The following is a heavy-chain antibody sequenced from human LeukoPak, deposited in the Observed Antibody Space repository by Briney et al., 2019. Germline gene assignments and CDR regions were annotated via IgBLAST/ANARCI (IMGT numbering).Heavy chain of an antibody. J-gene: IGHJ4*02. CDR3: ITFSMIVVVITD. V-gene: IGHV3-15*01. CDR2: IKSKTDGGTT. CDR1: GFTFNNAW. D-gene: IGHD3-22*01. Sequence: TGGSLRLSCAASGFTFNNAWMSWVRQATGKGREWVGCIKSKTDGGTTDYAAPVKGRFTISRNDSKNTLYLQMNSLRTEDTAIYYCITFSMIVVVITDWGQGTLVTVSS.